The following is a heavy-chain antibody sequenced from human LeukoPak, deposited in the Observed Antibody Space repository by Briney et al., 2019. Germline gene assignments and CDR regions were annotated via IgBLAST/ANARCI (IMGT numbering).Heavy chain of an antibody. CDR2: IYYSGST. J-gene: IGHJ5*02. CDR1: GGSISSSSYY. D-gene: IGHD5-24*01. V-gene: IGHV4-39*01. CDR3: ARRGRDGYPNWFDP. Sequence: SETLSLTCTVSGGSISSSSYYWGWIRQPPGKWLEWIGSIYYSGSTYYNPSLKSRVTISVDTSKNQFSLKLSSVTAADTAVYYCARRGRDGYPNWFDPWGQGTLVTVSS.